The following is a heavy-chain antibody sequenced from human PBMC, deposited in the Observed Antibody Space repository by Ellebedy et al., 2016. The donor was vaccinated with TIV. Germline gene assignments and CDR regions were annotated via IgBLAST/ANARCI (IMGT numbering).Heavy chain of an antibody. J-gene: IGHJ4*02. CDR1: GFTFSSYS. D-gene: IGHD5-18*01. CDR2: ISSSSSYI. CDR3: ARDTAMVDFDY. Sequence: GESLKISXAASGFTFSSYSMNWVRQAPGKGLEWVSSISSSSSYIYYADSVKGRFTISRDNAKNSLYLQMNSLRAEDTAVYYCARDTAMVDFDYWGQGTLVTVSS. V-gene: IGHV3-21*01.